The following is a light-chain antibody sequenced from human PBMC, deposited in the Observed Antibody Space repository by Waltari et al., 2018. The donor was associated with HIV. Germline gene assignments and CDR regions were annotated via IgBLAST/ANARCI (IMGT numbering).Light chain of an antibody. J-gene: IGLJ3*02. CDR1: SSNIGSTP. CDR3: AASDDSLSGWL. V-gene: IGLV1-47*01. Sequence: QSELTQPPSVSGTPGQRVTISCSGSSSNIGSTPVYWYQPHPGTAPKLLISRNNQRPSGVPDRFSGSKSGTSASLAISGLRAEDEADYFCAASDDSLSGWLFGGGTKLTVL. CDR2: RNN.